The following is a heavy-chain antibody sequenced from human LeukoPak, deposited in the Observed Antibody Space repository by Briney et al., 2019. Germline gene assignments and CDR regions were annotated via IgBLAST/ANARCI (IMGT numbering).Heavy chain of an antibody. CDR1: GYTFTSYY. CDR2: INPSGGST. J-gene: IGHJ6*02. D-gene: IGHD3-10*01. V-gene: IGHV1-46*01. Sequence: EASVKVSCKASGYTFTSYYMHWVRQAPGQGLEWMGIINPSGGSTSYAQKFQGRVTMTGDTSTSTVYMELSSLRSEDTAVYYCARDTMVRGVSRYYGMDVWGQGTTVTVSS. CDR3: ARDTMVRGVSRYYGMDV.